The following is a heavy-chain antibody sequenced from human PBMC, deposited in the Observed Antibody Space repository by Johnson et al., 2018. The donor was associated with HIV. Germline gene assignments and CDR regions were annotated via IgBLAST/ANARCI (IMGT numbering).Heavy chain of an antibody. CDR1: GFTFDDYG. Sequence: VQLVESGGGLVQPGGSLRLSCAASGFTFDDYGMSWVRQAPGKGLEWVSHVNWNGGSTGYAESVKGRFTIFRDNAKNSTYLEMNSLRVEDTALYYCARNYGSGTYFCNEAFDMWGQGTRVIVSS. J-gene: IGHJ3*02. D-gene: IGHD3-10*01. V-gene: IGHV3-20*04. CDR3: ARNYGSGTYFCNEAFDM. CDR2: VNWNGGST.